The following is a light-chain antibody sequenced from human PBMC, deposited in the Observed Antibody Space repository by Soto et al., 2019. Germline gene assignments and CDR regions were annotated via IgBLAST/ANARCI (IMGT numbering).Light chain of an antibody. CDR2: GAS. Sequence: EIVMTQSPATLSVSPGDIATLSCRASQSVSSNLAWYQQKPGQAPRLLIYGASTRATGIPARFSGSGSGTEFTLTISSLQSEDFAVYYCQQYNNWPKMFGQGTKVDIK. CDR3: QQYNNWPKM. J-gene: IGKJ1*01. CDR1: QSVSSN. V-gene: IGKV3-15*01.